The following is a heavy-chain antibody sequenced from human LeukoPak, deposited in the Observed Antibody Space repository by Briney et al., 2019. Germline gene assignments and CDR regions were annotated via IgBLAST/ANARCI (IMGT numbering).Heavy chain of an antibody. CDR1: EFTFSTYC. D-gene: IGHD4-17*01. CDR3: ARMTTVTTEGI. J-gene: IGHJ3*02. CDR2: INSDGSDT. V-gene: IGHV3-74*01. Sequence: GGSLRLSCAASEFTFSTYCMHWVRQAPGEGLVWVSRINSDGSDTIYADSVKGRFTSSRDNAKNMLYLQMNNLRAEDTAVYYCARMTTVTTEGIWGQGTMVTVSS.